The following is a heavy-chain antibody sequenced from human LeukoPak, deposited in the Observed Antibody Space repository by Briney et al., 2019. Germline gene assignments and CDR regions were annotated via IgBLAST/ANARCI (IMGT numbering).Heavy chain of an antibody. CDR1: GGSISSSSYY. D-gene: IGHD6-13*01. CDR3: ASSYSSSWYSIV. J-gene: IGHJ4*02. CDR2: IYYSGST. Sequence: SETLSLTCTVSGGSISSSSYYWGWIRQPPGKGLEWIGSIYYSGSTYYNPSLKSRVTISVDTSKNQFSLKLSSVTAADTAVYYCASSYSSSWYSIVWGQGTLVTVSS. V-gene: IGHV4-39*07.